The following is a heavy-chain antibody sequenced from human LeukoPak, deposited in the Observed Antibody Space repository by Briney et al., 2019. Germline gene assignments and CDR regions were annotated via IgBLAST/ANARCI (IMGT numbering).Heavy chain of an antibody. CDR3: ARDNPEFDY. CDR1: GFTFSSCG. J-gene: IGHJ4*02. V-gene: IGHV3-23*01. D-gene: IGHD1-14*01. CDR2: ISGAGDST. Sequence: GGSLRLSCAASGFTFSSCGMNWVRQAPGKGLEWVSTISGAGDSTYYADSVKGRFTISRDNSKNTLYLQMSGMRAEDTAVYYCARDNPEFDYWGQGTLVTVSS.